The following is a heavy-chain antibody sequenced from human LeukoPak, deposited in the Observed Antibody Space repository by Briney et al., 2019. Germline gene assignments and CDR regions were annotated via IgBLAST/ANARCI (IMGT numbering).Heavy chain of an antibody. J-gene: IGHJ4*02. V-gene: IGHV3-74*01. CDR1: GFTFNKYR. D-gene: IGHD3-10*01. Sequence: PGGSLRLSCAASGFTFNKYRMHWVRHAQGKGLVWVSRIDTDGTNTNYADSVKGRFTISRDNAKNTVYLQMNSLRAEDTAVYYCVRAFGDYWGQGILATVSS. CDR2: IDTDGTNT. CDR3: VRAFGDY.